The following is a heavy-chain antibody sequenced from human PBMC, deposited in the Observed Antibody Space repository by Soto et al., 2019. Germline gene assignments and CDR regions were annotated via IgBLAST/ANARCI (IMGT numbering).Heavy chain of an antibody. CDR2: IYWNDDK. V-gene: IGHV2-5*01. J-gene: IGHJ4*02. CDR3: GHRSSAYDFWSIDY. D-gene: IGHD3-3*01. Sequence: QITLKESGPTLVNPTQTLTLTCTFSGFSLTSSGVGVGWIRQPPGKALEWLALIYWNDDKRYSPSLKSRLTITKDLSKNQVVLTMTNMDPMDTATYYCGHRSSAYDFWSIDYWDEGILVTVSS. CDR1: GFSLTSSGVG.